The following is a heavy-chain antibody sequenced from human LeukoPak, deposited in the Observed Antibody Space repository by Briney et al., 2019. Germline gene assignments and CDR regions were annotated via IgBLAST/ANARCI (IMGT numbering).Heavy chain of an antibody. CDR3: ARYRGQWLVPVYFDY. V-gene: IGHV4-39*01. D-gene: IGHD6-19*01. J-gene: IGHJ4*02. CDR2: IYYSGNT. Sequence: PSETLSLTCTVSGVSISSSNSYWGWIRQPPGKGLEWIGSIYYSGNTYYNASVKSRVTISIDTSKNQFSLKLSSVTAADTAVYYCARYRGQWLVPVYFDYWGQGTLVTVSS. CDR1: GVSISSSNSY.